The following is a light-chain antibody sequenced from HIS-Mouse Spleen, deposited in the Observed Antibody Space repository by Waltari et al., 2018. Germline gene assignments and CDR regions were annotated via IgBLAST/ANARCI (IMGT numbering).Light chain of an antibody. J-gene: IGLJ3*02. CDR2: EGS. Sequence: QSALTQPASVSGSPGQSITISCTGTSSDVGCYNLVSLYQQHPGKAPKLMIYEGSKRPSGVSNRFSGSKSGNTASLTISGLQAEDEADYYCCSYAGSSTSWVFGGGTKLTVL. CDR3: CSYAGSSTSWV. CDR1: SSDVGCYNL. V-gene: IGLV2-23*01.